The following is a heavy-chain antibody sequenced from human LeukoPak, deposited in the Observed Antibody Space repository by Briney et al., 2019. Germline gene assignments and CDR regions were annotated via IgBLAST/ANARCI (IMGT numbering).Heavy chain of an antibody. Sequence: SETLSLTCTVSGGSISSGGYYWSWIRQHPGKGLEWIGYIYYSGSTYYNPSLKSRVTISVDTSKNQFSLKLSSVTAADTAVYYCARRGVGRITAYWGQGTLVTVSS. CDR2: IYYSGST. J-gene: IGHJ4*02. V-gene: IGHV4-31*03. D-gene: IGHD3-10*01. CDR3: ARRGVGRITAY. CDR1: GGSISSGGYY.